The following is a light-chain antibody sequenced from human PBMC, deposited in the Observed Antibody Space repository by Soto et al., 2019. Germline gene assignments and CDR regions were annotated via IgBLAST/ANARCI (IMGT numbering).Light chain of an antibody. CDR2: AAS. V-gene: IGKV1-39*01. J-gene: IGKJ3*01. CDR1: QSISSY. CDR3: QQSYSTPPFT. Sequence: DIQMTQSPSSLSASVGDRVTITCRASQSISSYLNWYQQKPGKAPKLLIYAASSLQSGVPSRFSSSGSGTDFTLTISSLQPEDFATYYCQQSYSTPPFTFGPVTKVDIK.